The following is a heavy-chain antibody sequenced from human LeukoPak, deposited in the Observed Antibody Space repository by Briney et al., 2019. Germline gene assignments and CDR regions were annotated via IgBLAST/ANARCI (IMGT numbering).Heavy chain of an antibody. Sequence: PGRSLRLSCAASGFTFDDYAMHWVRQAPGKGLEWVSGISWNSGSIGYADSVKGRFTISRDNSKNTLYLQMSSLRAEDTAVYYCARIFSKRSIAPNLVDYWGQGTLVTVSS. CDR2: ISWNSGSI. CDR1: GFTFDDYA. V-gene: IGHV3-9*01. D-gene: IGHD6-6*01. J-gene: IGHJ4*02. CDR3: ARIFSKRSIAPNLVDY.